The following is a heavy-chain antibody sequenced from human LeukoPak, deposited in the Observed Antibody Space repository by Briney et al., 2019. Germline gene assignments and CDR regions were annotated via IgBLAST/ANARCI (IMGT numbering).Heavy chain of an antibody. J-gene: IGHJ4*02. D-gene: IGHD2-8*02. V-gene: IGHV4-30-2*01. CDR1: GGSISSGGYS. Sequence: SETLSLTCAVSGGSISSGGYSWSWIRQPPGKGLEWIGYIYHSGSTYYNPSLKGRVTISVDRSKNQFSLKLSSVTAADTAVYYCASILGEVDYWGQGTLVTVSS. CDR2: IYHSGST. CDR3: ASILGEVDY.